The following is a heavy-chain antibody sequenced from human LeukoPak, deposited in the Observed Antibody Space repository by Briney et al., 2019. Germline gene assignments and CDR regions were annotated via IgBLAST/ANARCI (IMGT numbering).Heavy chain of an antibody. J-gene: IGHJ4*02. D-gene: IGHD3-10*01. V-gene: IGHV3-21*01. Sequence: RPGGSLRLSCAASGFTFSSYSMNWVRQAPGKGLEWVSSISSTGTYIYYADSVKGRFTISRDNSKNTLYLQMNSLRAGDTAVYYCARTLMEQVVRGGFDYWGQGTQVTVSS. CDR3: ARTLMEQVVRGGFDY. CDR2: ISSTGTYI. CDR1: GFTFSSYS.